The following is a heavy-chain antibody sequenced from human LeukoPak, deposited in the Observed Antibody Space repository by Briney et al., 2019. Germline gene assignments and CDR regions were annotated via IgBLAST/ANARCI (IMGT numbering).Heavy chain of an antibody. CDR1: GGSISSSSYY. J-gene: IGHJ1*01. CDR2: IYYSGST. D-gene: IGHD2-15*01. V-gene: IGHV4-39*01. Sequence: SETLSLTCTVSGGSISSSSYYWGWIRQPPGKGLEWIGSIYYSGSTYYNPSLKSRVTISVDTSKNQFSLKLSSVTAADTAVYYCARRPYCSGGSCYVRYFQHWGQGTLVTVSS. CDR3: ARRPYCSGGSCYVRYFQH.